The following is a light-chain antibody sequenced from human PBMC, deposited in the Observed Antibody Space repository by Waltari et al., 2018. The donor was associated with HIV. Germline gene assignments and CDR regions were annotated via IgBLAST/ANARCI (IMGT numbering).Light chain of an antibody. J-gene: IGKJ2*01. V-gene: IGKV1-39*01. CDR2: ATS. CDR3: LQTYTSPTYT. CDR1: QSITYS. Sequence: EIQMTQSPSSLSASLGDRVTITCRASQSITYSLHWYQQKPGRAPRLLLSATSTLQSGVPPRFSGGGSGTDFTLTISSLQPEDFATYYCLQTYTSPTYTFGQGTKLEMK.